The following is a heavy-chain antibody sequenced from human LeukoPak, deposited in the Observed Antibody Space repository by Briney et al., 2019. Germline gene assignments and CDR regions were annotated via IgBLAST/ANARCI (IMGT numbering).Heavy chain of an antibody. CDR1: GGTFSSYA. CDR3: AREYYDSSGSDY. J-gene: IGHJ4*02. CDR2: IIPILGTA. D-gene: IGHD3-22*01. Sequence: ASVKVSCKASGGTFSSYAISWVRQAPGQGLEWMGRIIPILGTANYAQKFQGRVTITADKSTSTAYMELSSLRSEDTAVYYCAREYYDSSGSDYWGQGTLVTVSS. V-gene: IGHV1-69*04.